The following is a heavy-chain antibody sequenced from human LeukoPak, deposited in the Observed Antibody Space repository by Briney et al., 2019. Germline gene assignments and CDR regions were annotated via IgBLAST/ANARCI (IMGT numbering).Heavy chain of an antibody. CDR3: VKSTGSTTEDAFDI. J-gene: IGHJ3*02. CDR2: ISWNSGSI. Sequence: GGSLRLSCAASGFTFDDYAMHWVRQAPGKGLEWVSGISWNSGSIGYADSVKGRFTISRDNAKNSLYLQMTSLGAEDMALYYCVKSTGSTTEDAFDIWGQGTMVTVSS. D-gene: IGHD4-17*01. CDR1: GFTFDDYA. V-gene: IGHV3-9*03.